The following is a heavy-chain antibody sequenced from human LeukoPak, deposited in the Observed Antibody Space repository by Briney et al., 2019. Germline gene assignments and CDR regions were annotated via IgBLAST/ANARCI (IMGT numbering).Heavy chain of an antibody. J-gene: IGHJ4*02. CDR3: ASVWRQLASYDY. CDR2: ISSSSSTI. Sequence: PGGSLRLSCAASGFTFSSYSMNWVRQAPGKGLEWVSSISSSSSTIYYADSVKGRFTISRDNAKNSLYLQMNSLRAEDTAVYYCASVWRQLASYDYWGQGTLVTVSS. CDR1: GFTFSSYS. V-gene: IGHV3-48*01. D-gene: IGHD6-13*01.